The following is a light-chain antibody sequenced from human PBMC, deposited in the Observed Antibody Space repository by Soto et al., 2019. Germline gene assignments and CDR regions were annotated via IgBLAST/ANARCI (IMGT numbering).Light chain of an antibody. CDR1: QSVSKDY. Sequence: EIVLTQSPGTLSLSPGEISTLSCRASQSVSKDYLAWYQQKPGQAPRLLIYGASNRATGIPDRLSGSGSGTEFTLTISRMEPEDFAVYYCQQYGSLITFGQGTRLEIK. V-gene: IGKV3-20*01. CDR2: GAS. CDR3: QQYGSLIT. J-gene: IGKJ5*01.